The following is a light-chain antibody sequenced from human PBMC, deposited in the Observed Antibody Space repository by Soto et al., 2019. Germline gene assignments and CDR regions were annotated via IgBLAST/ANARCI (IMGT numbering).Light chain of an antibody. CDR1: QSLSNN. Sequence: EIVLTQSPGTLSLSPGERATLSCRASQSLSNNIYLAWYQQKPGQAPRLLIYGASTRAAGIPARFRGGGSGADFTLTITSLQSEDFAIYYCQQYNAWPITFGQGTRLEIK. CDR3: QQYNAWPIT. V-gene: IGKV3-15*01. CDR2: GAS. J-gene: IGKJ5*01.